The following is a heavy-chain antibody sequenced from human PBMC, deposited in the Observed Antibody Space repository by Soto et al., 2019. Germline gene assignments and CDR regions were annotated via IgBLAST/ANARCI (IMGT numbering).Heavy chain of an antibody. CDR2: IYSGDST. CDR1: GFTITGKY. J-gene: IGHJ4*02. D-gene: IGHD4-17*01. Sequence: EVPLVESGGGLIQPGGSLRLSCAASGFTITGKYMIWVRQAPGKGLEWVSVIYSGDSTYYADSVKGRFTISRDSSKNTLYLQMNNLRAEDTAVYYCARDVSDDYPYWGQGALVTVSS. CDR3: ARDVSDDYPY. V-gene: IGHV3-53*01.